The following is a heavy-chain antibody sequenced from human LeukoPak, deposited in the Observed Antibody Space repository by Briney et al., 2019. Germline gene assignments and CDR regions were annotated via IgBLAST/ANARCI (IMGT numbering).Heavy chain of an antibody. CDR2: IYYSGST. J-gene: IGHJ3*02. CDR3: ARAPGIEKQLVNIDAFDI. V-gene: IGHV4-31*03. CDR1: GGSISSGGYY. D-gene: IGHD6-13*01. Sequence: SGTLSLTCTVSGGSISSGGYYWSWIRQHPGKGLEWIGYIYYSGSTYYNPSLKSRVTISVDTSKNQFSLKLSSVTAADTAVYYCARAPGIEKQLVNIDAFDIWGQGTMVTVSS.